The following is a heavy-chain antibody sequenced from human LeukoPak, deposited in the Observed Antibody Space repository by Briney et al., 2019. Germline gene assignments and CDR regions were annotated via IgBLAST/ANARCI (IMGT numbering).Heavy chain of an antibody. CDR1: GGSFSGYY. CDR2: IYTSGST. V-gene: IGHV4-59*10. J-gene: IGHJ6*03. Sequence: PSETLSLTCAVYGGSFSGYYWSWIRQPAGKGLEWIGRIYTSGSTNYNPSLKSRVTMSVDTSKNQFSLKLSSVTAADTAVYYCARSYYYGSGSYLDVWGKGTTVTISS. CDR3: ARSYYYGSGSYLDV. D-gene: IGHD3-10*01.